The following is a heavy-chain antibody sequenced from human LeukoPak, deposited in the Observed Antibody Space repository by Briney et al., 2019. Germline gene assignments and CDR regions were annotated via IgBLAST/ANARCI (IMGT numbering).Heavy chain of an antibody. J-gene: IGHJ4*02. CDR2: ISGSGGNT. CDR3: AKVGSYDFWSGPYYYFDY. CDR1: GFTFSSYA. V-gene: IGHV3-23*01. D-gene: IGHD3-3*01. Sequence: PGGSLRLSCAASGFTFSSYAMSWVRQAPGKGLEWVSAISGSGGNTYYADSVKGRFTISRDNSKNTLYLQMNSLRAEDTAVYYCAKVGSYDFWSGPYYYFDYWGQGTLVTVSS.